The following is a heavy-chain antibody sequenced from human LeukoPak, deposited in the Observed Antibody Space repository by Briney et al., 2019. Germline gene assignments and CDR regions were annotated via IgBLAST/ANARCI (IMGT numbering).Heavy chain of an antibody. CDR3: AKDFWSGPSSIYYMDD. V-gene: IGHV3-33*06. J-gene: IGHJ6*03. D-gene: IGHD3-3*01. Sequence: GGSLRLSCAASGFTFSSYGMHWVRQAPGKGLKWVAVIWYDGSNKYYADSVKGRFTISRDNSKNTLYLQMNSLRAEDTAVYYCAKDFWSGPSSIYYMDDWGKGTTVTVSS. CDR2: IWYDGSNK. CDR1: GFTFSSYG.